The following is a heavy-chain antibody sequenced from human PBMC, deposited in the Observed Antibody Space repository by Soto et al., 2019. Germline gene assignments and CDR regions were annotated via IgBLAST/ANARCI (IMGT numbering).Heavy chain of an antibody. J-gene: IGHJ6*03. CDR2: INHSGSN. D-gene: IGHD2-15*01. CDR1: GGSFSGYY. Sequence: SETLSLTCAVYGGSFSGYYWSWIRQPPGKGLEWIGEINHSGSNNYNPSLKRRDTISVDTSKNQFSLNLCSVTAADTAVYYCARHWLSGGSCYGCDYYYYYYMDVWGKGTTVTVSS. V-gene: IGHV4-34*01. CDR3: ARHWLSGGSCYGCDYYYYYYMDV.